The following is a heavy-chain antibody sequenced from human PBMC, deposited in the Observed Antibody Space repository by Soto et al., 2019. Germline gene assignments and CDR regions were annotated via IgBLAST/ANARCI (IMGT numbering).Heavy chain of an antibody. D-gene: IGHD3-22*01. V-gene: IGHV3-23*01. J-gene: IGHJ4*02. CDR2: ISGSGGST. CDR1: GFTFRSYA. CDR3: AKGIVYYYDSSGYFAY. Sequence: GGSLRLSCAASGFTFRSYAMSWVRQSPGTGLEWVSAISGSGGSTYYADSVKGRFTISRDNSKNTLYLQMNSLRAEDTAVYYCAKGIVYYYDSSGYFAYWGQGTLVTVSS.